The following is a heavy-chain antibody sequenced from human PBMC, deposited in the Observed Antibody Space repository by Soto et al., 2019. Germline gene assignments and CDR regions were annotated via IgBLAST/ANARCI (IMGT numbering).Heavy chain of an antibody. J-gene: IGHJ4*02. V-gene: IGHV3-33*01. CDR3: ARAEIKYDFWSGYYSMAFDY. Sequence: QVQLVESGGGVVQPGRSLRLSCAASGFTFSSYGMHWVRQAPGKGLEWVAVIWYDGSNKYYADSVKGRFTISRDNSKNTLYLQMNGLRAEDTAVYYCARAEIKYDFWSGYYSMAFDYWGQGTLVTVSS. CDR2: IWYDGSNK. CDR1: GFTFSSYG. D-gene: IGHD3-3*01.